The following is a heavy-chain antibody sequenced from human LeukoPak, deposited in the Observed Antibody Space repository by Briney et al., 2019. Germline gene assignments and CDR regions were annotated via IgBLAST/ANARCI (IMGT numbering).Heavy chain of an antibody. Sequence: SETLSLTCTVSGGSISTYYWSWIRQPPGKGLEWIGYIYYTGSTNYNPSLKSRVTISVDTSKNQFSLKLSSVTAADTAVYYCARGGGMGYYYYYMDVWGKGTTVTVSS. V-gene: IGHV4-59*01. D-gene: IGHD1-26*01. CDR2: IYYTGST. J-gene: IGHJ6*03. CDR3: ARGGGMGYYYYYMDV. CDR1: GGSISTYY.